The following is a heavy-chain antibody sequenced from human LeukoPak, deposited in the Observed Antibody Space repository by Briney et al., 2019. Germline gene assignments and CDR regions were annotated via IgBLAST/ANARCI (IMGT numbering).Heavy chain of an antibody. Sequence: GGSLRLSCAASGFTFSSYSMNWVRQAPGKGLEWVSYISSSSSTMNYADSVKGRFTISRDNAKNSLYLQMNSLRAEDTAVYYCARAITIPHSKSMDVWGQGTTVTVS. V-gene: IGHV3-48*01. CDR2: ISSSSSTM. D-gene: IGHD3-3*01. J-gene: IGHJ6*02. CDR3: ARAITIPHSKSMDV. CDR1: GFTFSSYS.